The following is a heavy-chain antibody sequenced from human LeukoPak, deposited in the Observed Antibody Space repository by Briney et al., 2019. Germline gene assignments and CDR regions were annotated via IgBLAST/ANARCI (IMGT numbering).Heavy chain of an antibody. CDR2: IIPIFGTA. CDR1: GGTFSSYA. CDR3: ARELGHYDILTGYYRGYFDY. J-gene: IGHJ4*02. Sequence: ASVKVSCKASGGTFSSYAISWVRQAPGQGLEWMGRIIPIFGTANYAQKFQGRVTITTDESTSTAYMELGSLRSEDTAVYYCARELGHYDILTGYYRGYFDYWGQGTLVTVSS. V-gene: IGHV1-69*05. D-gene: IGHD3-9*01.